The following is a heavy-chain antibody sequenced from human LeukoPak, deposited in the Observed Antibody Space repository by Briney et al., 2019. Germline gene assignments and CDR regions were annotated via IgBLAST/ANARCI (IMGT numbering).Heavy chain of an antibody. CDR2: IYTSGST. D-gene: IGHD5-18*01. V-gene: IGHV4-38-2*02. J-gene: IGHJ6*03. CDR1: GYSISSGYY. CDR3: AREDRYSYGYGYYHYYMDV. Sequence: SETLSLTCTVSGYSISSGYYWGWIRQPAGKGLEWIGRIYTSGSTEYNPSLQSRVTISLDTSKNQFSLKLSSVTATDTAVYHCAREDRYSYGYGYYHYYMDVWGKGTTVTISS.